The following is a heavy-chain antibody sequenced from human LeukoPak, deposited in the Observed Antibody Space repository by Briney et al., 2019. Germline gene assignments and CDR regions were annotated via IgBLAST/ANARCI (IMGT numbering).Heavy chain of an antibody. D-gene: IGHD4-17*01. CDR2: INHSGST. J-gene: IGHJ3*02. CDR1: GGSFSGYY. CDR3: ARYGDVDAFDI. V-gene: IGHV4-34*10. Sequence: SETLSLTCAVYGGSFSGYYWSWIRQPPGKGLEWIGEINHSGSTNYNPSLKSRVTMSVDTSKNQFSLKLSSVTAADTAVYYCARYGDVDAFDIWGQGTMVTVSS.